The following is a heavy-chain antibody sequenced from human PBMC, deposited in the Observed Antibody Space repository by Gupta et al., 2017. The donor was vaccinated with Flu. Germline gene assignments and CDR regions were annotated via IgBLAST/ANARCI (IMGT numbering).Heavy chain of an antibody. Sequence: QVQLQQWGAGLLKPSETLSLTCAVYGGSFSGYYWSWIRQPPGKGLEWIGEINHSGSTNYNPSLKSRVTISVDTSKNQFSLKLSSVTAADTAVYYCARSPYCSGGSCYLVYWGQGTLVTVSS. V-gene: IGHV4-34*01. D-gene: IGHD2-15*01. CDR2: INHSGST. CDR3: ARSPYCSGGSCYLVY. J-gene: IGHJ4*02. CDR1: GGSFSGYY.